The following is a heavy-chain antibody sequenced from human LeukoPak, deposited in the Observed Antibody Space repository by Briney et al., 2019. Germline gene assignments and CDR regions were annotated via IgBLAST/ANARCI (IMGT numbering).Heavy chain of an antibody. Sequence: ASVKVSCKASGYTFTSYGISWVRQAPGQGLEWMGWVSAYNGNTNYAQKLQGRVAMTTDTSTSTAYMELRSLRSDDTAVYYCARGIPYDFWSGYSIDYWGQGTLVTVSS. CDR2: VSAYNGNT. V-gene: IGHV1-18*01. D-gene: IGHD3-3*01. CDR3: ARGIPYDFWSGYSIDY. CDR1: GYTFTSYG. J-gene: IGHJ4*02.